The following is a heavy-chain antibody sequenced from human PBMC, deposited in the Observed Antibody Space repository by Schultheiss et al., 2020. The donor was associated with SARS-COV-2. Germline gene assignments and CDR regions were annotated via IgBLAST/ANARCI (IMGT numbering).Heavy chain of an antibody. CDR1: GFTFSSYS. CDR3: ARDAVAGDFDY. Sequence: GGSLRLSCAASGFTFSSYSMNWVRQAPGKGLEWVSYISSSSSYIYYADSVKGRFTISRDNAKNSLYLQMNSLRAEDTAVYYCARDAVAGDFDYWGQGTLVTVSS. D-gene: IGHD6-19*01. V-gene: IGHV3-21*05. J-gene: IGHJ4*02. CDR2: ISSSSSYI.